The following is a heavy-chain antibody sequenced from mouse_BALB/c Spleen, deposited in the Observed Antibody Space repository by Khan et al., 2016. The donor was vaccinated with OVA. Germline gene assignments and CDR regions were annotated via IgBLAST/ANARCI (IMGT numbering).Heavy chain of an antibody. CDR3: ARELRLGGFAY. Sequence: QVQLKQSGPGLVAPSPSLSITCTVSGFSLTDYGVNWVRQPPGKGLEWLGMMWGDGSTDYNSVLKSRLSISKDNSKSQVFLKMNSLQTDDTARYYCARELRLGGFAYWGQGTLVTVSA. CDR1: GFSLTDYG. D-gene: IGHD1-2*01. J-gene: IGHJ3*01. V-gene: IGHV2-6-7*01. CDR2: MWGDGST.